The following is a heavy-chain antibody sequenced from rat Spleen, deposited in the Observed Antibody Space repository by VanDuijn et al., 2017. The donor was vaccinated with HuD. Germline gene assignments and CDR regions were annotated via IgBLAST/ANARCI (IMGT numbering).Heavy chain of an antibody. V-gene: IGHV5-7*01. Sequence: EVQLVESDGGLVQPGRSLKLSCTASGFTFSDYNMAWVRQAPKKGLEWVASITNTGGSTYYPDSVKGRFTISRDDAKSTLYLQMDSLRSEDTATYYCARRHYGYTDYFDYWGQGVMVTVSS. D-gene: IGHD1-9*01. CDR1: GFTFSDYN. J-gene: IGHJ2*01. CDR3: ARRHYGYTDYFDY. CDR2: ITNTGGST.